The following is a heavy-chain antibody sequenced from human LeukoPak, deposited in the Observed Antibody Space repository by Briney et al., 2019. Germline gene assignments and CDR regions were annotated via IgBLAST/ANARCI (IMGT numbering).Heavy chain of an antibody. V-gene: IGHV3-23*01. CDR2: ISESGGST. D-gene: IGHD3-10*01. CDR3: AKRGIVIRGVLIIGFHKEAYYFDY. CDR1: GVTLSNYA. J-gene: IGHJ4*02. Sequence: HSGGSLRLSCVVSGVTLSNYAMSWVRQAPGKGLEWVSGISESGGSTKYADSVKGRFTISRDNSLNTVYLQMNSLRAEDTAVYFCAKRGIVIRGVLIIGFHKEAYYFDYWGQGILVTVSS.